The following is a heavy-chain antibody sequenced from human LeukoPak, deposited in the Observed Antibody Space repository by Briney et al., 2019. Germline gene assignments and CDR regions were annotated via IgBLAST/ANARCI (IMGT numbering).Heavy chain of an antibody. CDR2: ITSKTDGGTT. V-gene: IGHV3-15*01. CDR1: GLSFSNDW. Sequence: GGSLSVSCPASGLSFSNDWMTWVRPAAGKGRAWVGRITSKTDGGTTDYAAPVKGRFTISRDDSTNTLYLKMNSLKTEDKAVYYCTTASQYYYGSGSYTRIGYWGQGTLVTVS. D-gene: IGHD3-10*01. CDR3: TTASQYYYGSGSYTRIGY. J-gene: IGHJ4*02.